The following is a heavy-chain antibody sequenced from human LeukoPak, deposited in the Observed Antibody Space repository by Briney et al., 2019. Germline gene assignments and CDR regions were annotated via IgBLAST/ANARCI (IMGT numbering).Heavy chain of an antibody. V-gene: IGHV4-39*01. CDR1: GGSISSSSHY. D-gene: IGHD6-13*01. CDR3: ARHPNYSSPFDY. Sequence: PSETLSLTCTVSGGSISSSSHYWGWIRQPPGKGLEWLGSIYYSGSTYYNPSLKSRVTISVDTSKNQFSLKLSSVTAADTAVYYCARHPNYSSPFDYWGQGTLVTVSS. J-gene: IGHJ4*02. CDR2: IYYSGST.